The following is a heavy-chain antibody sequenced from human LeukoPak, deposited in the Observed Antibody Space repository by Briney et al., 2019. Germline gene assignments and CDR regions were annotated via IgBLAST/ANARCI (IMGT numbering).Heavy chain of an antibody. CDR3: ARGSTSPFGP. V-gene: IGHV4-59*01. D-gene: IGHD2-2*01. CDR1: GGSISSSY. J-gene: IGHJ5*02. CDR2: IQYNGET. Sequence: PWETLSLTCAVSGGSISSSYWSWLRQPPGKGLEWFGYIQYNGETNYNPSLKSRVNMSLDTSKNQVSLKLTSVTAADTAVYYCARGSTSPFGPWGEGTLVTVSS.